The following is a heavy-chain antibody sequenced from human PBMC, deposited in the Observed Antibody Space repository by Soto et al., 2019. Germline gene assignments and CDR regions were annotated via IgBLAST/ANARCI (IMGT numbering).Heavy chain of an antibody. D-gene: IGHD3-10*01. CDR3: ERPPWGLTSMDV. CDR1: GYSFTSYW. J-gene: IGHJ6*02. CDR2: IDPSDSYT. Sequence: PGESLKISCKGSGYSFTSYWISWVRQMPGKGLEWMGRIDPSDSYTNYSPSFQGHVTISADKSISTAYLQWSGLKASDTAMYYCERPPWGLTSMDVWGQGTTVTVSS. V-gene: IGHV5-10-1*01.